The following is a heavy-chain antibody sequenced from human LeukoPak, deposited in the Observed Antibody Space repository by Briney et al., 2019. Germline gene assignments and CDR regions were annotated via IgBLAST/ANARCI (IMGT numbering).Heavy chain of an antibody. D-gene: IGHD6-13*01. CDR3: ARVLSSAGNAFDY. V-gene: IGHV4-59*01. CDR2: IYYSGST. Sequence: SETLSLTCTVSGGSISSYYWSWIRQPPGKGLEWIGYIYYSGSTNYNPSLKSRVTISVDTSKNQFSLELSSVTAADTAVYYCARVLSSAGNAFDYWGQGTLVTVSS. J-gene: IGHJ4*02. CDR1: GGSISSYY.